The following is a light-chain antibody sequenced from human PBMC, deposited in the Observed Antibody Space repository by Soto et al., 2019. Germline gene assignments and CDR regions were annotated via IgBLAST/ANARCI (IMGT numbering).Light chain of an antibody. CDR2: EVT. J-gene: IGLJ2*01. V-gene: IGLV2-8*01. Sequence: QSALTQPPCASGSLGQSVTISCAGTSGDVGAYHYVSWYQQHPGKAPKLIIYEVTKRPSGVPDRFSGSKSGNTASLTVSGLQAEDDAEYYCSSYAELNLIFGGGTKLTVL. CDR1: SGDVGAYHY. CDR3: SSYAELNLI.